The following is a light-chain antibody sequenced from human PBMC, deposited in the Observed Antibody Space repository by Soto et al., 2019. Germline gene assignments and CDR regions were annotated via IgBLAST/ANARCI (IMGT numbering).Light chain of an antibody. V-gene: IGKV3-15*01. Sequence: EIVVTQSPATLSLSPGQRATLSCRTSQNINNKLVWYQQKPGQAPRLLIYGVSTRATGIPARFSGSGSGTEFTLTISSLQSEDFAVYSCQHYNNWPLTFGGGTKVEIK. CDR3: QHYNNWPLT. CDR2: GVS. CDR1: QNINNK. J-gene: IGKJ4*01.